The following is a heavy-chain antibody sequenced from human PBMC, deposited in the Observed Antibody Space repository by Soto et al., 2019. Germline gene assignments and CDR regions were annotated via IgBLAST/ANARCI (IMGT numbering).Heavy chain of an antibody. CDR1: GYSFTSYW. V-gene: IGHV5-51*01. CDR2: IYPGDSDT. Sequence: GESLKISCKGSGYSFTSYWIGWVRQMPGKGLEWMGIIYPGDSDTRYSPSFQGQVTISADKSISTAYLQWSSLKASDTAMYYCARHHHYGSGSYLSYYYYYGMDVWGQGTKVTVSS. J-gene: IGHJ6*02. CDR3: ARHHHYGSGSYLSYYYYYGMDV. D-gene: IGHD3-10*01.